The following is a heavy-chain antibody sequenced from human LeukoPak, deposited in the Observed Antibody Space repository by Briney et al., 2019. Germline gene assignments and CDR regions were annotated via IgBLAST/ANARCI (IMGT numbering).Heavy chain of an antibody. V-gene: IGHV4-34*01. J-gene: IGHJ4*02. CDR2: INHSGST. D-gene: IGHD3-16*01. Sequence: SETLSLTCAVYGGSFSGYYWSWIRQPPGKGLEWIGEINHSGSTNYDPSLKSRVTISVDTPKNQFSLKLSSVTAADTAVYYCARDGPRLPYYFAYWGQGTLVTVSS. CDR1: GGSFSGYY. CDR3: ARDGPRLPYYFAY.